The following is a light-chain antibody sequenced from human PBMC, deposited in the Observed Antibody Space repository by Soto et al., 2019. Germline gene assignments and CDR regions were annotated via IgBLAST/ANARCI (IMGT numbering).Light chain of an antibody. CDR3: ISDTVSRSYV. CDR2: SVS. V-gene: IGLV2-14*01. CDR1: SSDIGAYDH. Sequence: QSALTQPASVSGSPGQSLTISCSGTSSDIGAYDHVDWFQQFPGKTHTLLIYSVSNRPSGVSYRFSGSKSGNTASLTISGLQADDEADYYCISDTVSRSYVFGPGTKLTVL. J-gene: IGLJ1*01.